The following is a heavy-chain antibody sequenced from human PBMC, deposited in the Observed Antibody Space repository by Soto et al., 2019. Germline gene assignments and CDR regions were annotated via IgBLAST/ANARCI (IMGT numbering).Heavy chain of an antibody. CDR3: AKVRAAAGDVDYYYGMDV. Sequence: EVQLLESGGGLVQPGGSLRLSCAASGFTFSSCAMSWVRQSPVKGLEWVPVISGSGASTYYADSVKGRFSISRDNSKNTLYLPVNSRRADDTAVYYCAKVRAAAGDVDYYYGMDVWGRGTTVTVSS. V-gene: IGHV3-23*01. J-gene: IGHJ6*02. D-gene: IGHD6-13*01. CDR1: GFTFSSCA. CDR2: ISGSGAST.